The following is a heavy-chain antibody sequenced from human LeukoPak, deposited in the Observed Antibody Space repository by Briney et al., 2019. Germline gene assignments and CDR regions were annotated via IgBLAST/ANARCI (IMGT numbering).Heavy chain of an antibody. CDR3: ARDQYDILTGVNWFDP. J-gene: IGHJ5*02. V-gene: IGHV1-18*01. D-gene: IGHD3-9*01. CDR1: GYTFTSYG. CDR2: ISAYNGNT. Sequence: ASVKVSCKTSGYTFTSYGFSWVRQAPGQGLEWMGWISAYNGNTNYAQKLQGRVTMTTDTSTSTAYMELRSLRSDDTAVYYCARDQYDILTGVNWFDPWGQGALVTVSS.